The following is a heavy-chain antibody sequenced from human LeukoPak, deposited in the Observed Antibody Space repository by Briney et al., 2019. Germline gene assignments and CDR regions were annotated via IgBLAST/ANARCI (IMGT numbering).Heavy chain of an antibody. CDR1: GYTLTGYC. CDR2: INPNSGGT. Sequence: ASVKVSCKASGYTLTGYCMHWVRQAPGQGLEWMGWINPNSGGTNYVQKFQGRVTMATDTSTSTVYMELRSLRSDDTAVYYCARDIATVVHQEWGQGTLVTVSS. J-gene: IGHJ4*02. CDR3: ARDIATVVHQE. V-gene: IGHV1-2*02. D-gene: IGHD2-2*01.